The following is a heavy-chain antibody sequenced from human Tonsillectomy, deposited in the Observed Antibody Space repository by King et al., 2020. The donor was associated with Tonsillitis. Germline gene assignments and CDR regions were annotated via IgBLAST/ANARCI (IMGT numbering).Heavy chain of an antibody. CDR2: ISYDGSNK. D-gene: IGHD6-19*01. CDR1: GFTFSSYG. V-gene: IGHV3-33*05. Sequence: VQLVESGGGVVQPGRSLRLSCAASGFTFSSYGMHWVRQAPGKGREWVAVISYDGSNKYYADSVKGRFTISRDNSKNTLYLQMNSLRAEDTAVYYCARASGSGLYFDYWGQGTLVTVSS. CDR3: ARASGSGLYFDY. J-gene: IGHJ4*02.